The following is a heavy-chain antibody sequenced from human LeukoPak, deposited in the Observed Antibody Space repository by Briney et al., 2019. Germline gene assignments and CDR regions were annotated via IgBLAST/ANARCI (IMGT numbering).Heavy chain of an antibody. CDR1: GFTFSNFA. V-gene: IGHV3-23*01. CDR3: AKQSTARSLGE. Sequence: GGSLRLSCAASGFTFSNFAMSWLRQAPGKGLEWVSGISVSGDRTYYADSVRGRFTIPRGNSKNTLYLQMNNLRGDDTAVYYCAKQSTARSLGEGGQGTLVTVSS. J-gene: IGHJ4*02. D-gene: IGHD6-6*01. CDR2: ISVSGDRT.